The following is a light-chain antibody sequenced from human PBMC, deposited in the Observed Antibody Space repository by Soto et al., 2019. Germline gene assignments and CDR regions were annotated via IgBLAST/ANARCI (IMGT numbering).Light chain of an antibody. CDR1: QSVLYNSNNKNY. J-gene: IGKJ1*01. V-gene: IGKV4-1*01. CDR3: QQYYSIPPT. Sequence: DIVMTQSPDSLAVSLGERATINCKSSQSVLYNSNNKNYLAWYQQKPGQPPNLLIYWASTRESGVPDRFSGSGSGTDFTLTISSLQAEDVAVYYCQQYYSIPPTFGQGTKVDIK. CDR2: WAS.